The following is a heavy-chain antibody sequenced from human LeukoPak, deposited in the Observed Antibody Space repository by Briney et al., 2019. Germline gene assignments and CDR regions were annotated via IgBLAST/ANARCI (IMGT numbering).Heavy chain of an antibody. J-gene: IGHJ4*02. CDR2: IYTSGST. CDR1: GGSISSYY. Sequence: PSETLSLTCTVSGGSISSYYWSWIRQPAGKGLEWIGRIYTSGSTNHNPSLKSRVTMSVDTSKNQFSLKLSSVTAVDTAVYYCARAGIRYCSGGSCYHDYRGQGTLVTVSS. V-gene: IGHV4-4*07. D-gene: IGHD2-15*01. CDR3: ARAGIRYCSGGSCYHDY.